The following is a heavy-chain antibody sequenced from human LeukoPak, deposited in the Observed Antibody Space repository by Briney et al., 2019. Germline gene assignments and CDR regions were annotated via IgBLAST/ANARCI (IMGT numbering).Heavy chain of an antibody. J-gene: IGHJ5*02. CDR2: ISWNSGSI. Sequence: PGGSLRLSCAASGFTFDDYAMHWIRQAPGKGLEWVSGISWNSGSIGYADSVKGRFTISRDNAKNSLYLQMNSLRAEDTALYYCAKDKMGAAAGLFDPWGQGTLVTVSS. CDR3: AKDKMGAAAGLFDP. V-gene: IGHV3-9*01. D-gene: IGHD6-13*01. CDR1: GFTFDDYA.